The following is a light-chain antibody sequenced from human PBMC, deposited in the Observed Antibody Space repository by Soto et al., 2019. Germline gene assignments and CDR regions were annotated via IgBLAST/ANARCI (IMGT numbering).Light chain of an antibody. CDR3: QQYGRSPFT. CDR1: HSVSSDY. CDR2: GAS. J-gene: IGKJ3*01. V-gene: IGKV3-20*01. Sequence: EIVLTQSPDTLSLSPGERAALSCRASHSVSSDYLAWYQQKPGQAPRLLIYGASSRATGIPDRFSGGESGTDFTLTISRLEPEDFAVYYCQQYGRSPFTFGPGTKVDIK.